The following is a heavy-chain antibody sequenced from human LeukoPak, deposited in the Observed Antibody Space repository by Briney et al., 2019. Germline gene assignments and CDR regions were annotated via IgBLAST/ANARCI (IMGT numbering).Heavy chain of an antibody. CDR1: GFTFSSYW. Sequence: GGSLRLSCAASGFTFSSYWMSWVRQAPGKGLEWVANIKQDGSEKYYVDSVKGRFTISRDNAKNSLYLQMNSLRAEDTAVYYCARDLAMYYDFWSGYFSFGYWGQGTLVTVSS. J-gene: IGHJ4*02. CDR2: IKQDGSEK. V-gene: IGHV3-7*01. CDR3: ARDLAMYYDFWSGYFSFGY. D-gene: IGHD3-3*01.